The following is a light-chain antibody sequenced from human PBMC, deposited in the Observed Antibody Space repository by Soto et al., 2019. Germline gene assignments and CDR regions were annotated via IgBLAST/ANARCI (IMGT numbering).Light chain of an antibody. CDR2: DAT. V-gene: IGKV3-20*01. J-gene: IGKJ1*01. CDR1: QSVNSN. Sequence: VVTQSPATLSVSPGERGTLSCRASQSVNSNLAWYQQKPGQAPRLLIYDATTRAAGIPARFSGSGSGTDFTLTISRLEPEDFAMYYCQQYGSLSWTFGQGTKVDI. CDR3: QQYGSLSWT.